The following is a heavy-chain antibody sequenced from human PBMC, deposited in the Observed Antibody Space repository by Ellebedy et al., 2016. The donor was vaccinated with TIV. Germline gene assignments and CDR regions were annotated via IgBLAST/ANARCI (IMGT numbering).Heavy chain of an antibody. CDR3: ARESRPYYYDSSGYYHRAFDI. Sequence: GESLKISXAASGFTFDDYGMSWVRQAPGKGLEWVSGINWNGGSTGYADSVKGRFTISRDNAKNSLYLQMNSLRAEDTALYYCARESRPYYYDSSGYYHRAFDIWGQGTMVTVSS. J-gene: IGHJ3*02. D-gene: IGHD3-22*01. CDR2: INWNGGST. CDR1: GFTFDDYG. V-gene: IGHV3-20*04.